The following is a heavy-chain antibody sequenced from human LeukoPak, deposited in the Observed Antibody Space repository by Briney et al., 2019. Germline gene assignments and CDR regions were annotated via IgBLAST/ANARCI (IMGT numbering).Heavy chain of an antibody. J-gene: IGHJ5*02. V-gene: IGHV4-39*07. CDR1: GGSISSSNYY. CDR3: ASILNPNYFDSSGYYES. D-gene: IGHD3-22*01. Sequence: SETLSLTCAVSGGSISSSNYYWGWIRQSPGKGLEWIGNIYYTGSTYYNPSLTSRVTISVDSSKNHFSLKLTSVTAADTAVYYCASILNPNYFDSSGYYESWGQGTLATVSS. CDR2: IYYTGST.